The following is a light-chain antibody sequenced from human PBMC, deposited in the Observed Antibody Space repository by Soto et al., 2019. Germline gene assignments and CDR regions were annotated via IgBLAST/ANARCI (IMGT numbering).Light chain of an antibody. J-gene: IGKJ5*01. Sequence: DIHLTQAPSFLSASAGDRFSITFLASQAISSYLSWYQQKPGRAPKLLIYAASTLQSGVPSRFSGSGSGTEFTLTITSLQPEDFATYYCQQLNSFPITFGQGTRLEIK. CDR3: QQLNSFPIT. V-gene: IGKV1-9*01. CDR2: AAS. CDR1: QAISSY.